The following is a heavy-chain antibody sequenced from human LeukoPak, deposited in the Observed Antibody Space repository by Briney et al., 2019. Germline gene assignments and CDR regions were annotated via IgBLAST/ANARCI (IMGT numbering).Heavy chain of an antibody. CDR2: IYYSGST. V-gene: IGHV4-59*01. D-gene: IGHD3-22*01. CDR3: ARATYYYDSSGAHDAFDI. J-gene: IGHJ3*02. Sequence: SETLSLTCTVSGGSISSYYWSWLRQPPGKGLEWIGYIYYSGSTNYNPSLKSRVTISVDTSKNQFSLKLSSVTAADTAVYYCARATYYYDSSGAHDAFDIWGQGTMVTVSS. CDR1: GGSISSYY.